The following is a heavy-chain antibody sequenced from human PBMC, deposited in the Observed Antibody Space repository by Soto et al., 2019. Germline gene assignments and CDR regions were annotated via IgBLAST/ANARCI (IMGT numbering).Heavy chain of an antibody. J-gene: IGHJ4*02. CDR2: ISYDGSYK. D-gene: IGHD5-12*01. CDR3: ARALRGSDYYYFDY. Sequence: VGALRLACAASGFTFGSYCLHWVRQAPGKGLEWVAVISYDGSYKSYADSVKGRFTVSRDNSKNTLYLQMNSLRTDDSAFYYCARALRGSDYYYFDYWGQGTLVTVSS. CDR1: GFTFGSYC. V-gene: IGHV3-30*04.